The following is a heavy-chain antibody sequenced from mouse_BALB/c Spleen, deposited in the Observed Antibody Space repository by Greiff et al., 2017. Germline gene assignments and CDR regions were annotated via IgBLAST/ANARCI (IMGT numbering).Heavy chain of an antibody. CDR1: GYSITSDYA. CDR2: ISYSGST. Sequence: EVMLVESGPGLVKPSQSLSLTCTVTGYSITSDYAWNWIRQFPGNKLEWMGYISYSGSTSYNPSLKSRISITRDTSKNQFFLQLNSVTTEDTATYYCARAGYGYAMDYWGQGTSVTVSS. J-gene: IGHJ4*01. V-gene: IGHV3-2*02. CDR3: ARAGYGYAMDY. D-gene: IGHD1-2*01.